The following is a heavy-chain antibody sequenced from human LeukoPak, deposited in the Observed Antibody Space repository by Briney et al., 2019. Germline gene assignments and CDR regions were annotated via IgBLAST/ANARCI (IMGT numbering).Heavy chain of an antibody. CDR3: AKSKGGYFDWSYGMDV. D-gene: IGHD3-9*01. J-gene: IGHJ6*02. Sequence: PGGSLRLSCAASGFTFSSYAMHWVRQAPGKGLEWVAVISYDGSNKYYADSVKGRFTISRDNSKNTLYLQMNSLRAEDTAVYYCAKSKGGYFDWSYGMDVWGQGTTVTVSS. V-gene: IGHV3-30-3*02. CDR1: GFTFSSYA. CDR2: ISYDGSNK.